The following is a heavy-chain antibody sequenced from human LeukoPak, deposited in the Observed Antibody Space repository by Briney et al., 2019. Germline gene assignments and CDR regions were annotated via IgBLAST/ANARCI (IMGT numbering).Heavy chain of an antibody. Sequence: SETLSLTCTVSGGSISSYYWSWIRQPPGKGLEWIGYIYYSGSTNYNPSLKSRVTMSVDTSKNQFSLKLSSVTAADTAVYYCASSGSYRAYYFDYWGQGTLVTVSS. D-gene: IGHD1-26*01. CDR3: ASSGSYRAYYFDY. V-gene: IGHV4-59*12. CDR1: GGSISSYY. J-gene: IGHJ4*02. CDR2: IYYSGST.